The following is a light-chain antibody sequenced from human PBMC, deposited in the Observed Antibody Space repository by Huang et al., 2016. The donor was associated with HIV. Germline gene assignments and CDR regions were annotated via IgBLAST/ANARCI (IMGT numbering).Light chain of an antibody. CDR3: MQALQTPLT. Sequence: DIVMTQSPLSLPVTPGEPASICCRSSRSLLHSNGYNYLDWYLQKPGQSPQLLIYLGSNRASGVPDRFSGSGSGTDFTLRISRVEAEDVGVYYCMQALQTPLTFGGGTKVEIK. V-gene: IGKV2-28*01. CDR2: LGS. CDR1: RSLLHSNGYNY. J-gene: IGKJ4*01.